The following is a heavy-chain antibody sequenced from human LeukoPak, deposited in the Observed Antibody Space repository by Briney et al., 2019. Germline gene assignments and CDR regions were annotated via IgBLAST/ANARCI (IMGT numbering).Heavy chain of an antibody. J-gene: IGHJ4*02. CDR3: GREPYRSSLVIDY. V-gene: IGHV3-7*01. Sequence: PGGSLRLSCAASGFTFSSYWMSWVRQAPGKGLEWVANIKQDGSEKYYVDSVKGRFTISRDNAKNSLYLLMNSLRAEDTAVYYCGREPYRSSLVIDYWGQGTPVPVPS. CDR1: GFTFSSYW. CDR2: IKQDGSEK. D-gene: IGHD6-13*01.